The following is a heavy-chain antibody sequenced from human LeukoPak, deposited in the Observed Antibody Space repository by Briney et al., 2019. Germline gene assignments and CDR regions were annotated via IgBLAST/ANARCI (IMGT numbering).Heavy chain of an antibody. D-gene: IGHD6-13*01. V-gene: IGHV3-74*01. CDR1: GFTFSRYW. J-gene: IGHJ6*02. CDR3: ARDSFEAGIYYGMDV. CDR2: INTDGRST. Sequence: GGSLRLSCAASGFTFSRYWMHWVRQAPEKGLVWVSRINTDGRSTSYADSVKGRFTISRDNAKNTLYLQMNSLRAEDTALYYCARDSFEAGIYYGMDVWGQGTTVTVSS.